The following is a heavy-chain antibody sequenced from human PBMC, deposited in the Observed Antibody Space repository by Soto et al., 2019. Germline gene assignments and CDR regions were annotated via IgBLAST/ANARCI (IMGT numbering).Heavy chain of an antibody. CDR2: ISSSSRTI. J-gene: IGHJ6*02. CDR1: GFTFSSYS. Sequence: EVQLVESGGGLVQPGGSLRLSCAASGFTFSSYSMNWVRQAPGKGLEWISYISSSSRTIYYADSVRGRFTISSDNARNSLYLQMNSLRDEDTAVYYCARDRAGAQYGLDVWGQGTTVTVSS. CDR3: ARDRAGAQYGLDV. V-gene: IGHV3-48*02. D-gene: IGHD1-26*01.